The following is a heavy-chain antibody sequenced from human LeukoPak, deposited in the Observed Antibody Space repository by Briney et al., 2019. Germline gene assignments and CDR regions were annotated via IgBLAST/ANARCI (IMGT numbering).Heavy chain of an antibody. Sequence: ASVKVSCKASGYTFINSYMHWVRQAPGQGLEWMGIINPSGGSTNYAQKFQGRVTMTRDTSTSTVYMELSSLRSEDTAVYYCARAEVILGATGFDYCGQGTLVTVSS. CDR3: ARAEVILGATGFDY. CDR1: GYTFINSY. CDR2: INPSGGST. J-gene: IGHJ4*02. V-gene: IGHV1-46*01. D-gene: IGHD1-26*01.